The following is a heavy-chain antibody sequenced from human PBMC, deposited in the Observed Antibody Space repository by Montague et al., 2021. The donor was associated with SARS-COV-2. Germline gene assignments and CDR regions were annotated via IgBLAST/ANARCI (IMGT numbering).Heavy chain of an antibody. Sequence: SETLSLTCTVSGGSISSYYWSWIRQPPGKALEWIGYIYYSGSTNYNPSLNSRVTISVDTSKNQFSLKLTSVTAADTAAYFCAREGLQDSIGYYGLDVWGQGTTVTVS. CDR2: IYYSGST. CDR3: AREGLQDSIGYYGLDV. V-gene: IGHV4-59*01. J-gene: IGHJ6*02. D-gene: IGHD4-11*01. CDR1: GGSISSYY.